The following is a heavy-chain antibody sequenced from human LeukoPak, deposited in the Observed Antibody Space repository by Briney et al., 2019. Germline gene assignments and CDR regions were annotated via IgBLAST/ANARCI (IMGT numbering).Heavy chain of an antibody. CDR1: GFTFSNAW. V-gene: IGHV3-15*01. CDR2: IKSKTDGGTT. J-gene: IGHJ4*02. Sequence: GGSLTLSCAASGFTFSNAWMGWVRRAPGRGREWVGRIKSKTDGGTTDYAAPRKGRLNISRDDSKNTLYLQVNSLKTEDTAVYYCTTVGYYDSSGYHDYWGQGTLLTVSS. CDR3: TTVGYYDSSGYHDY. D-gene: IGHD3-22*01.